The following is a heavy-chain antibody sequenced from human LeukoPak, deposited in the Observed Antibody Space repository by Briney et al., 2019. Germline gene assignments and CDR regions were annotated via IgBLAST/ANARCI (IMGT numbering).Heavy chain of an antibody. V-gene: IGHV3-30-3*01. CDR3: ARVPQNFAVQGLDI. J-gene: IGHJ3*02. D-gene: IGHD1-7*01. Sequence: GRSLRLSCVASGFSVSSQALHWVRQAPGKGLEWVAVISHDAGSQLYADSVRGRFTISKHSSNNTVYLQMNDLRPEDTAVYYCARVPQNFAVQGLDIWARGQWSPSL. CDR1: GFSVSSQA. CDR2: ISHDAGSQ.